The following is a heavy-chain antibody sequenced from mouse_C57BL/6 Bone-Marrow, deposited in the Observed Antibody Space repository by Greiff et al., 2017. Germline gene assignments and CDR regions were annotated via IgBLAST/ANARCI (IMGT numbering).Heavy chain of an antibody. D-gene: IGHD1-1*01. CDR2: IDPASGNT. V-gene: IGHV14-3*01. J-gene: IGHJ2*01. CDR3: ASMGSRGGY. Sequence: EVQRVESVAELVRPGASVKLSCTASGFNIKNTYMHWVKQRPEQGLEWIGRIDPASGNTKYAQKVQGKATITADTSSNTAYLQLSSLASEDTAICYGASMGSRGGYWGQGTTLTVAA. CDR1: GFNIKNTY.